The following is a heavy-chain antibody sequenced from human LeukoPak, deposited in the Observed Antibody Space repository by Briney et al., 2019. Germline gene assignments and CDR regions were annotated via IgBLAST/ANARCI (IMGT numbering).Heavy chain of an antibody. D-gene: IGHD2-2*01. CDR1: GGSISSSSYY. CDR2: IYYSGST. J-gene: IGHJ4*02. V-gene: IGHV4-39*01. Sequence: SETLSLTCTVSGGSISSSSYYWGWIRQPPGKGLEWIGSIYYSGSTYYNPSLKSRVTISVDTSKNQFSLKLSSVTAADTAVYYCARGRAMDYWGQGTLVTVSS. CDR3: ARGRAMDY.